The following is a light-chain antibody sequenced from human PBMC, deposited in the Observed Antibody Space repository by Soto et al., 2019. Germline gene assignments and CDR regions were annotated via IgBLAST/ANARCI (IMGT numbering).Light chain of an antibody. CDR2: AAS. CDR3: QQGYVTPLT. CDR1: QSISTY. J-gene: IGKJ4*01. V-gene: IGKV1-39*01. Sequence: DIQMTQSPSSLAASVGDRVTITCRASQSISTYLNWYQQKPGKAPKLLICAASNLQSGVPSRFSGGGSGTDFTLTNYSLQPENFATYYCQQGYVTPLTFGGGTRVEI.